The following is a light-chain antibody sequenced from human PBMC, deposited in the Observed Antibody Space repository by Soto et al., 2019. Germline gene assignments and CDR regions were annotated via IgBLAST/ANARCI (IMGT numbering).Light chain of an antibody. CDR1: SSNIGNNA. Sequence: QSVLAQPPSVSEAPRQRVTISCSGSSSNIGNNAVNWYQQLPGKAPKLLIYYDDLLPSGVSDRFSGSKSGTSASLAISGLQSEHEADYYCAAWDDSLNGYVFGTATKVTVL. J-gene: IGLJ1*01. CDR3: AAWDDSLNGYV. V-gene: IGLV1-36*01. CDR2: YDD.